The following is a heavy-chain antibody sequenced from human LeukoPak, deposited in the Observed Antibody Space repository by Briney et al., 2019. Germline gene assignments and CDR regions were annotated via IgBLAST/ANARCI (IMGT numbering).Heavy chain of an antibody. CDR1: GFTFSSYS. CDR2: ISSSSSYI. D-gene: IGHD2-2*01. Sequence: GGSLRLSCAASGFTFSSYSMNWVRQAPGKGLEWVSPISSSSSYIYYADSVKGRFTISRDNAKNSLYLQMNSLRAEDTAVYYCAREGEYCSSTSCYLAPDYWGQRTLVTVSS. CDR3: AREGEYCSSTSCYLAPDY. V-gene: IGHV3-21*01. J-gene: IGHJ4*02.